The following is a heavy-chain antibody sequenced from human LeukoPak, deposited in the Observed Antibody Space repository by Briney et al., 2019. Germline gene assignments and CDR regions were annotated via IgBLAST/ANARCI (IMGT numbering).Heavy chain of an antibody. Sequence: GESLKISCKGSGYSFTSYWIGWVRQMPGKGLEWMGIIYPGDSDTRYSPSFQGQVTISADKSISTAYLQWSSLKASDTAMYYCARTDYCSGSCYGRETTTHDAFDIWGQGTMVTVSS. CDR3: ARTDYCSGSCYGRETTTHDAFDI. V-gene: IGHV5-51*01. CDR1: GYSFTSYW. D-gene: IGHD2-15*01. J-gene: IGHJ3*02. CDR2: IYPGDSDT.